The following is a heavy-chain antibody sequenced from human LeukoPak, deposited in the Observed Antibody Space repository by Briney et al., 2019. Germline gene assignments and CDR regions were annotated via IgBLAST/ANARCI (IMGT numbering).Heavy chain of an antibody. CDR3: ATIAAAGTVG. CDR1: GGGFSDYY. CDR2: INHSGST. J-gene: IGHJ4*02. V-gene: IGHV4-34*01. D-gene: IGHD6-13*01. Sequence: SEALSPPLAVHGGGFSDYYWSLIRPPPQMGVGGIGGINHSGSTNYNPPLKSRGSMSVDTSKNQFSLKLSSVTAADTAIYYYATIAAAGTVGWGQGTPVTVSS.